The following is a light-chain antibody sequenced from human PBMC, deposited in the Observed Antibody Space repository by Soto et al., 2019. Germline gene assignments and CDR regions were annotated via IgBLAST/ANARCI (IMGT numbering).Light chain of an antibody. CDR3: QQYGSSPNT. CDR2: GAS. Sequence: EIVLTQSPGTLSLSPGERTTLSCRASQSVGSSFLAWYQQKPGQAPRLLIYGASSRATGIPDRFSGSGSGTDFTLTISRLEPEDFAVYYSQQYGSSPNTFGQGTRLEIK. V-gene: IGKV3-20*01. J-gene: IGKJ2*01. CDR1: QSVGSSF.